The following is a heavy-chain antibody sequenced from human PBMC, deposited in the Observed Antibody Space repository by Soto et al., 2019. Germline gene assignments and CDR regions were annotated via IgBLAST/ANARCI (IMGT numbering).Heavy chain of an antibody. D-gene: IGHD4-4*01. CDR3: ARDRGGTTTKY. J-gene: IGHJ4*02. V-gene: IGHV3-30-3*01. CDR2: ISYDGSNK. Sequence: VQLVESGGGLVKPGGSLRLSCAASGFTFSSYGMHWVRQAPGKGLEWVAVISYDGSNKYYADSVKGRFTISRDNSKNTLYLQMNSLRAEDTAVYYCARDRGGTTTKYWGQGTLVTVSS. CDR1: GFTFSSYG.